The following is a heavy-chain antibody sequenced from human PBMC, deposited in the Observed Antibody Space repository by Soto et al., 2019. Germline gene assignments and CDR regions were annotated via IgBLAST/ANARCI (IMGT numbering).Heavy chain of an antibody. V-gene: IGHV1-46*01. CDR2: INPSGGST. CDR1: GYTFTSYY. Sequence: QVQLVQSGAEVKKPGASVKVSCKASGYTFTSYYMHWVRQAPGQGLERMRIINPSGGSTSYAQKFQGRVTMTRDTTTSTVYMEPSSLRSEDTAVYYCARDMDLWFGELLYDYWGQGTLVTVSS. J-gene: IGHJ4*02. CDR3: ARDMDLWFGELLYDY. D-gene: IGHD3-10*01.